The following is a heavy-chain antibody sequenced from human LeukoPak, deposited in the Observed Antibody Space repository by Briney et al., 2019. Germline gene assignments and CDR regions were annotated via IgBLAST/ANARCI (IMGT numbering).Heavy chain of an antibody. V-gene: IGHV3-7*05. J-gene: IGHJ4*02. CDR1: GFLFSNSW. Sequence: PGGSLRLSCADSGFLFSNSWMAWVRQAPGTGLEWLANINQDGSAKTCVDSVKGRFTISRDNAKNSLYLQMNSLRAEDTAMYYCARDSGYNAFEYWGPGTLVTVSS. D-gene: IGHD5-12*01. CDR3: ARDSGYNAFEY. CDR2: INQDGSAK.